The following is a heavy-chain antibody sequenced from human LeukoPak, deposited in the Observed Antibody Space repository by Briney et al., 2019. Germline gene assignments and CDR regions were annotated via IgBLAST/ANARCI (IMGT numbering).Heavy chain of an antibody. CDR2: IYSGGTT. CDR3: AREIPLAGTFYFDN. Sequence: GGSLRLSCAASGLTVSSNYMSWVRQAPGKGLEWVSVIYSGGTTYYADSVKGRFIISRDGSGNTLYLQMNSLRVEDTAVYFCAREIPLAGTFYFDNWGQGTLVTVSS. CDR1: GLTVSSNY. D-gene: IGHD6-19*01. J-gene: IGHJ4*02. V-gene: IGHV3-53*01.